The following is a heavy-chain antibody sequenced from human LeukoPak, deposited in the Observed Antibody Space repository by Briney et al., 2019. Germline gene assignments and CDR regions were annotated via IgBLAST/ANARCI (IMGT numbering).Heavy chain of an antibody. D-gene: IGHD3-22*01. CDR1: GGSISSYY. J-gene: IGHJ4*02. V-gene: IGHV4-59*01. Sequence: PSETLSLTCTVSGGSISSYYWSWIRQPPGKGLEWIGYIYYSGSTNYSPSLKSRVTISVDTSKNQFSLKLSSVTAADTAVYYCARLTTYYYDSSGYTFDYWGQGTLVTVSS. CDR2: IYYSGST. CDR3: ARLTTYYYDSSGYTFDY.